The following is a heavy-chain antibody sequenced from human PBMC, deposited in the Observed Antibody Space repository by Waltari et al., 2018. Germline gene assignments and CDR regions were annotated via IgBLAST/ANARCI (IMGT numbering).Heavy chain of an antibody. CDR3: ARVPGVHYYLASGSPLDV. D-gene: IGHD3-10*01. J-gene: IGHJ4*02. CDR1: GFPFWRFA. V-gene: IGHV3-30*14. CDR2: KSSDGTNK. Sequence: QVQLVESGGGVVQPGRSLRLPCAAPGFPFWRFALHWVRQAPGKGLEWVAVKSSDGTNKYYADSVKGRFTISRDNSNNTLYFQMNGLRSDDTAVYYCARVPGVHYYLASGSPLDVWGRGTLVTVSS.